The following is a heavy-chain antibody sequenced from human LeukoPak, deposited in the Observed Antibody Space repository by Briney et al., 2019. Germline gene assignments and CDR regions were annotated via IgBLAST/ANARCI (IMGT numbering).Heavy chain of an antibody. V-gene: IGHV4-30-4*08. D-gene: IGHD2-2*02. CDR3: ARAWYCSSTSCYMQKGYYYYMDV. CDR2: IYYSGST. J-gene: IGHJ6*03. CDR1: GGSISSGDYY. Sequence: SETLSLTCTVSGGSISSGDYYWSWIRQPPGKGLEWIGYIYYSGSTYYNPSLKSRVTISVDTSKNQFSLKLSSVTAADTAVYYCARAWYCSSTSCYMQKGYYYYMDVWGKGTTVTVSS.